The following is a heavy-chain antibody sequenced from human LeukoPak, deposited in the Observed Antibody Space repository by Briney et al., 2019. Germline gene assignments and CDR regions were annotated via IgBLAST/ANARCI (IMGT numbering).Heavy chain of an antibody. CDR1: GFSISSKY. J-gene: IGHJ4*02. CDR2: IYSDDST. V-gene: IGHV3-53*01. D-gene: IGHD3-16*01. CDR3: ASWGLKYHYFDY. Sequence: PGGSLRLSCAASGFSISSKYMSWVRQAPGKGLEWVSVIYSDDSTCYADSVKGRFTISRDNSKNTLYLQMNSLRAEDAAVYYCASWGLKYHYFDYWGQGTLVTVSS.